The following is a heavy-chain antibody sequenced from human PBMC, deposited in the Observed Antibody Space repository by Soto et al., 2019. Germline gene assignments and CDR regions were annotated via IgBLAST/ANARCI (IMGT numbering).Heavy chain of an antibody. V-gene: IGHV3-48*02. CDR3: ARDLPYYDSSGYRFGLDY. D-gene: IGHD3-22*01. CDR2: ISSGSVTI. CDR1: GFTFSSYN. Sequence: EVQLVESGGGLIHPGGSLSLTCAASGFTFSSYNMNWVRQAPGKGLEWVSYISSGSVTIYYADSVKGRFTISRDNGKNSLYLQMNSLRDEDTALYYCARDLPYYDSSGYRFGLDYWGQGTLVTVSS. J-gene: IGHJ4*02.